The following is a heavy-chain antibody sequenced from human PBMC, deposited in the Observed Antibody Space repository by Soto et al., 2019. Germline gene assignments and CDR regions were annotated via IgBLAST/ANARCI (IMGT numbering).Heavy chain of an antibody. CDR1: GGSISSYY. D-gene: IGHD5-12*01. Sequence: LSLTCTVSGGSISSYYWSWIRQPPGKGLECIGYIYYSGSTNYNPSLKSRVTISVDTSKNQFSLKLSSVTAADTAVYYCARGMAYGGYDYWGQGTLVTVSS. V-gene: IGHV4-59*01. J-gene: IGHJ4*02. CDR2: IYYSGST. CDR3: ARGMAYGGYDY.